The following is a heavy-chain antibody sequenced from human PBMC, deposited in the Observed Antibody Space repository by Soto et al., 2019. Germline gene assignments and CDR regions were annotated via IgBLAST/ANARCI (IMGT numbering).Heavy chain of an antibody. CDR1: GYTFTTYW. Sequence: GESLKISCKGSGYTFTTYWIGWVRQMPGKGLEWMGIIYPGDSDTRYSPSFQGQVTISADKSISTAYLQWSSLKASDTAMYYCARSLGSSYKGYYYYGLDVWGQGTTVTRLL. CDR2: IYPGDSDT. CDR3: ARSLGSSYKGYYYYGLDV. J-gene: IGHJ6*02. V-gene: IGHV5-51*01. D-gene: IGHD5-18*01.